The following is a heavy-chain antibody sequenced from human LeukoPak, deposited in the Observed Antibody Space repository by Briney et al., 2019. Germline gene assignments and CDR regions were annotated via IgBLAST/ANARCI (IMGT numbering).Heavy chain of an antibody. Sequence: ASVKVSCKASGGTFSSYAISWVRQAPGQGLEWMGRIVPILGIANYAQKFQGRVTITADKSTSTAYMELSSLRSEDTAVYYCARGHDSSGYSYWGQGTLVTVSS. V-gene: IGHV1-69*04. CDR2: IVPILGIA. CDR3: ARGHDSSGYSY. J-gene: IGHJ4*02. D-gene: IGHD3-22*01. CDR1: GGTFSSYA.